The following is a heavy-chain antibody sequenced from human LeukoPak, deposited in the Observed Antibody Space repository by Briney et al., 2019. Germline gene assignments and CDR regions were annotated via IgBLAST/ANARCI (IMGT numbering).Heavy chain of an antibody. CDR1: GFTFSSSA. D-gene: IGHD3-22*01. CDR3: AKDRGYYDSSGYSPLLDY. CDR2: ISASGGST. Sequence: GGSLRLSCAASGFTFSSSAMSWVRQVPGKGLEWVSGISASGGSTYYADSVKGRFTISRDNSKNTLYLQMNSLRAEDTAVYYCAKDRGYYDSSGYSPLLDYWGQGTLVTVSS. V-gene: IGHV3-23*01. J-gene: IGHJ4*02.